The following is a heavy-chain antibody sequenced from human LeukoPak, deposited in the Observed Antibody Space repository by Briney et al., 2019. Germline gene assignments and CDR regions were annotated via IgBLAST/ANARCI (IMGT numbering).Heavy chain of an antibody. J-gene: IGHJ3*02. Sequence: PSETLSLTCTVSGGSISSYYWSWIRQPPGKGLEWIGYIYYSGSTNYNPSLKSRVTISVDTSKNQFSLKLSSVTAADTAVYYCARDRGKGAAAGSDAFDIWGQGTMVTVSS. CDR3: ARDRGKGAAAGSDAFDI. CDR2: IYYSGST. D-gene: IGHD6-13*01. CDR1: GGSISSYY. V-gene: IGHV4-59*01.